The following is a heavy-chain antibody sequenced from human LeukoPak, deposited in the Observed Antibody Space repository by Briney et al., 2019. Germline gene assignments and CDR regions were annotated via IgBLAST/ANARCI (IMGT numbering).Heavy chain of an antibody. Sequence: SETLSLTCTVSGGSISSSSYYWGWIRQPPGKGLEWIGSIYYSGSTYYNPSLKSRVTISVDTSKNQFSLKLSSVTAADTAVYYCARDLDTGDFDYWGQGTLVTVSS. CDR2: IYYSGST. CDR3: ARDLDTGDFDY. J-gene: IGHJ4*02. V-gene: IGHV4-39*07. D-gene: IGHD1-26*01. CDR1: GGSISSSSYY.